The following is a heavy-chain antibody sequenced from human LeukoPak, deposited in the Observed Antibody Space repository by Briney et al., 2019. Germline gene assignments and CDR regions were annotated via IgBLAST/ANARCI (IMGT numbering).Heavy chain of an antibody. V-gene: IGHV1-2*02. CDR1: GYTFTGYY. Sequence: ASVKVSCKASGYTFTGYYMHWVRQAPGQGLEWMGWINPNSGGTNYAQKFQGRVTMTRDTSISTAYMELSRLRSDDTAAYYCARGGNRGAWYYYYYMDVWGKGTTVTVSS. CDR2: INPNSGGT. J-gene: IGHJ6*03. D-gene: IGHD3-10*01. CDR3: ARGGNRGAWYYYYYMDV.